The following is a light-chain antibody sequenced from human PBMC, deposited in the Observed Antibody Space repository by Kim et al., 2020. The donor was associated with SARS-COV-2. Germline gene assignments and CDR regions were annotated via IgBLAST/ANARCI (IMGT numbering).Light chain of an antibody. CDR3: AAWDDSLNGPV. Sequence: QSVLTQPPSASGTPGQRVTISCSGSRSNIGTNTVTWYQQLPGTAPKLLVYSNVQRPSGVPDRFSGPTSGTSASLTISGLQSEDEADYYCAAWDDSLNGPVFGGGTQLTVL. CDR1: RSNIGTNT. CDR2: SNV. V-gene: IGLV1-44*01. J-gene: IGLJ3*02.